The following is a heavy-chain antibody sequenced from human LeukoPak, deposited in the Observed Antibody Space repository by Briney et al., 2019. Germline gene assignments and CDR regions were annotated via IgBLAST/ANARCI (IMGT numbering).Heavy chain of an antibody. V-gene: IGHV3-23*01. Sequence: GGSLDLSCAVSGFTFSNYAMSWVRQAPGKGLEWVSTISPSGDSTFYADSVKGRFTISRNNPKNTLYLQMNSLRAEDMAVYYCARDTNTFDYWGQGTLVTVSS. CDR1: GFTFSNYA. CDR3: ARDTNTFDY. D-gene: IGHD2-2*01. J-gene: IGHJ4*02. CDR2: ISPSGDST.